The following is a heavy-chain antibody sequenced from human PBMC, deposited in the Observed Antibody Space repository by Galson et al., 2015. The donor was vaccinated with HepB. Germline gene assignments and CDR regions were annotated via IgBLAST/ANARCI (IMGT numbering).Heavy chain of an antibody. Sequence: SLRLSCAASGFTFSSYSMNWVRQAPGKGLEWVSSISSSSSYIYYADSVKGRFTISRDNAKNSLYLQMNSLRAEDTAVYYCATEVVPAAMQGDYWGQGTLVTVSS. V-gene: IGHV3-21*01. D-gene: IGHD2-2*01. J-gene: IGHJ4*02. CDR3: ATEVVPAAMQGDY. CDR2: ISSSSSYI. CDR1: GFTFSSYS.